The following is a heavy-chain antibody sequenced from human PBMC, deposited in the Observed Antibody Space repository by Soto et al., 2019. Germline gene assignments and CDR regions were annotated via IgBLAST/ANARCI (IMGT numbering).Heavy chain of an antibody. Sequence: SETLSLTCTVSGGSIDSYYWTWIRQPPGKGLEWIGYVYYTGTTTYSPSLKSRVTISVDTSMNQISLKLSSVTAADTAFYYCARLGGYYQSLDTWGQVTLVTVSS. CDR2: VYYTGTT. J-gene: IGHJ5*02. V-gene: IGHV4-59*08. D-gene: IGHD3-22*01. CDR1: GGSIDSYY. CDR3: ARLGGYYQSLDT.